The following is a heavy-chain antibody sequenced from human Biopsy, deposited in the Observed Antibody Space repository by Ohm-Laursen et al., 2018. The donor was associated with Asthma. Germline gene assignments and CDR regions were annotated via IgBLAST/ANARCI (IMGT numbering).Heavy chain of an antibody. Sequence: GSLRLSCAATGFTFSTSWMTWVRQAPGKGLEWVANIKEDGSEKNYVDSVKGRFTISRDKSENTLYLQMNSLRAEDTAVYYCAKDERLYYGSDSKYMQPVPLGDWGQGTLVIVSA. J-gene: IGHJ4*01. V-gene: IGHV3-7*04. CDR3: AKDERLYYGSDSKYMQPVPLGD. CDR2: IKEDGSEK. CDR1: GFTFSTSW. D-gene: IGHD1-14*01.